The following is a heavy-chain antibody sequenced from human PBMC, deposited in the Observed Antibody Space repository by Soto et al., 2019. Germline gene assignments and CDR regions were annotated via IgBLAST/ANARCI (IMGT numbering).Heavy chain of an antibody. V-gene: IGHV2-5*02. CDR2: IYWDDDK. Sequence: QITLKESGPTLVKPTQTLTLTCTFSGFSLSTSGVGVGWIRQPPGKALEWLTFIYWDDDKRNSPFLKSRLTITKDTSKHQVVLTMTNMDPVDTATYYCAHHVVAGITYYFDSWGQGTLVTVSS. CDR3: AHHVVAGITYYFDS. J-gene: IGHJ4*02. D-gene: IGHD2-15*01. CDR1: GFSLSTSGVG.